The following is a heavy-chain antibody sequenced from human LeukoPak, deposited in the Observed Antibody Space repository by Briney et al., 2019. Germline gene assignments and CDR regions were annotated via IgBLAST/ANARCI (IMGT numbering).Heavy chain of an antibody. D-gene: IGHD3-22*01. CDR3: ARRYYYDSSGCDY. V-gene: IGHV3-21*01. CDR1: GFTFSTYA. Sequence: PGGSLRLSCAASGFTFSTYAMGWVRQAPGKGLEWVSSISSSSSYIYYADSVKGRFTISRDNAKNSLYLQMNSLRAKDTAVYYCARRYYYDSSGCDYWGQGTLVTVSS. CDR2: ISSSSSYI. J-gene: IGHJ4*02.